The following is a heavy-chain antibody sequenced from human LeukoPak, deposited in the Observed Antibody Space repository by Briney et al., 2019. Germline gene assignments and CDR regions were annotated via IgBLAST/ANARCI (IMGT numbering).Heavy chain of an antibody. D-gene: IGHD6-13*01. CDR1: GYTFTTYG. CDR2: IIPIFGTA. CDR3: ARGGIAAAGSFDY. V-gene: IGHV1-69*13. J-gene: IGHJ4*02. Sequence: SVKVSCKASGYTFTTYGISWVRQAPGQGLEWMGGIIPIFGTANYAQKFQGRVTITADESTSTAYMELSSLRSEDTAVYYCARGGIAAAGSFDYWGQGTLVTVSS.